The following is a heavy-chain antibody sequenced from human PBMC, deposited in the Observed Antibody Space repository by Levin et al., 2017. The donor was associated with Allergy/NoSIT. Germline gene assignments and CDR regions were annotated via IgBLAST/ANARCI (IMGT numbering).Heavy chain of an antibody. Sequence: GEFLKISCAASGFTFSTYYMSWVRQAPGKGLEWVANIKPDGSEKYYVDSVEGRFTVSRDNAKNSLYLQMNSLRAEDTAVYYCANSGWYAFVYWGQGTLVTVSS. D-gene: IGHD6-19*01. CDR3: ANSGWYAFVY. CDR1: GFTFSTYY. CDR2: IKPDGSEK. V-gene: IGHV3-7*01. J-gene: IGHJ4*02.